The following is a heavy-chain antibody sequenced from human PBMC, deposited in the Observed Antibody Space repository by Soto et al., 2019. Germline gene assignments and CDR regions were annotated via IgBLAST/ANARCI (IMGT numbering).Heavy chain of an antibody. CDR2: IYPGDHET. CDR1: GYTFSNFW. Sequence: GESLKISCQCSGYTFSNFWIGWVRQLPGKGLEWMGIIYPGDHETRYSPSFHGKVTISADKSISTAYLQWSSLKASDTAMYYCARNGTGGWSDYYGMDVWGQGTTVTVSS. V-gene: IGHV5-51*01. J-gene: IGHJ6*02. D-gene: IGHD1-1*01. CDR3: ARNGTGGWSDYYGMDV.